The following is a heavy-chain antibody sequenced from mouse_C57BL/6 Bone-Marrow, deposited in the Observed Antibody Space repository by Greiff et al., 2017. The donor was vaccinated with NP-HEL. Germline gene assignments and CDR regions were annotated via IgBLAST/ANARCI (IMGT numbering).Heavy chain of an antibody. V-gene: IGHV1-80*01. CDR1: GYAFSSYW. Sequence: QVQLQQSGAELVKPGASVKISCKASGYAFSSYWMNWVKQRPGKGLEWIGQIYPGDGDTNYNGKFKGKATLTADKSSSTAYMQLSSLTSEDSAVYFCARCGYGPSSYWYFDVWGTGTTVTVSS. CDR2: IYPGDGDT. CDR3: ARCGYGPSSYWYFDV. J-gene: IGHJ1*03. D-gene: IGHD2-2*01.